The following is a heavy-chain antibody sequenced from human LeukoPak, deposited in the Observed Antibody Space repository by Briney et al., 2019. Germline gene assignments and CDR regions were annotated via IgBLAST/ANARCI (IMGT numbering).Heavy chain of an antibody. CDR1: GFTFGDYS. Sequence: PGGSLRLSCAASGFTFGDYSMHWVRQAPGKGLEWVSYISGGGTTKYYTDSVKGRFTVSRDNAKFVMYLQMNSLRAEDTAVYYCARAASPFGVVISNWFAPWGQGPLVTV. CDR2: ISGGGTTK. CDR3: ARAASPFGVVISNWFAP. D-gene: IGHD3-3*01. J-gene: IGHJ5*02. V-gene: IGHV3-48*01.